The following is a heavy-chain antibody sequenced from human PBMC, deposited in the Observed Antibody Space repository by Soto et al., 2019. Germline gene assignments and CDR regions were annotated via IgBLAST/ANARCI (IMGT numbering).Heavy chain of an antibody. V-gene: IGHV4-39*01. J-gene: IGHJ4*02. CDR1: GGSVYSTSYY. CDR2: IFYGGST. Sequence: TLSLTCSVSGGSVYSTSYYWVWIRQPPGKGLEWVGHIFYGGSTYYNPSLESRVAISVDTSKNQVSRRLTSVTAADTAVYYCARRLASGSPYFDYWGQGTLVTVSS. D-gene: IGHD3-10*01. CDR3: ARRLASGSPYFDY.